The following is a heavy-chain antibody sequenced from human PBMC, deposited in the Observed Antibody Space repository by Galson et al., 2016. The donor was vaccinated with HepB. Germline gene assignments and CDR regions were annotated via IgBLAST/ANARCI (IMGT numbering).Heavy chain of an antibody. J-gene: IGHJ4*02. CDR1: GFTFSNYW. V-gene: IGHV3-7*01. Sequence: SLRLSCAASGFTFSNYWMSWVRQAPGKGLEWVANIKQDESEKYYGDSVKGRFTISRDNAKNSLYLQMNGLRAEDTAVYYCARDLRPPDYWGQGTLVTVSS. CDR3: ARDLRPPDY. CDR2: IKQDESEK.